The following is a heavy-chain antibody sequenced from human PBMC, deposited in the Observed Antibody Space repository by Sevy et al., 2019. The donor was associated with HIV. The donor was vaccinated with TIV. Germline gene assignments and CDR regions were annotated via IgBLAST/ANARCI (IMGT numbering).Heavy chain of an antibody. CDR2: IYPSGNT. V-gene: IGHV4-4*07. CDR1: GGSISGSY. D-gene: IGHD6-13*01. Sequence: SETLSLTCTVSGGSISGSYWSWIRQSAGKGLEWIGRIYPSGNTDYNPSLKSRVTMSVDTSKNHFSLKLTSVTAADTAAYYCAREDSSTWCFHFWGQGTLVTVSS. CDR3: AREDSSTWCFHF. J-gene: IGHJ4*02.